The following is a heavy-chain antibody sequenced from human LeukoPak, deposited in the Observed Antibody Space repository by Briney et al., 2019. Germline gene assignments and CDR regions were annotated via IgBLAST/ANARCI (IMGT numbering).Heavy chain of an antibody. CDR3: ARGHSGSYYNWFDP. CDR2: INSDGSST. V-gene: IGHV3-74*01. Sequence: PGRSLRLSCAASGFTFSSYWMHWVRQAPGKGLVWVSRINSDGSSTSYADSVKGRFTISRDNAKNTLYLQMNSLRAEGTAVYYCARGHSGSYYNWFDPWGQGTLVTVSS. J-gene: IGHJ5*02. CDR1: GFTFSSYW. D-gene: IGHD1-26*01.